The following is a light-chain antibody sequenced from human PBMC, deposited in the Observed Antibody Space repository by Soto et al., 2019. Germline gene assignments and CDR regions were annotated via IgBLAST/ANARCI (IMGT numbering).Light chain of an antibody. CDR3: QQYGSSPST. J-gene: IGKJ1*01. V-gene: IGKV3-20*01. Sequence: IVLTQSPGTLSLSPGERTTLSCRASQSISRYLAWYQQKPGQGPRLLIYGASSRATGTPDRFSGSGSGTGLTLTINRLEPDDISLYHCQQYGSSPSTFGQVTKMEIK. CDR2: GAS. CDR1: QSISRY.